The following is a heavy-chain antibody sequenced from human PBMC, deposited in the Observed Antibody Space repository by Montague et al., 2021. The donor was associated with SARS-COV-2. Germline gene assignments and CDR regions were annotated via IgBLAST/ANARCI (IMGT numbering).Heavy chain of an antibody. J-gene: IGHJ4*02. D-gene: IGHD6-19*01. CDR2: IYYRGST. CDR1: GGSISSSTYY. CDR3: ATQEDPSGWIPGPFDF. Sequence: SETLSLTCTVSGGSISSSTYYWAWIRQPPGKGLEWIGSIYYRGSTYYNPSLKSRVFISVDTSKRQLSLTLTSVTAADTAVYYCATQEDPSGWIPGPFDFWGQGTLLSVFS. V-gene: IGHV4-39*01.